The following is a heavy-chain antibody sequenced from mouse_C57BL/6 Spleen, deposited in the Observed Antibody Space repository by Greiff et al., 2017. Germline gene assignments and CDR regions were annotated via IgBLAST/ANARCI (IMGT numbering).Heavy chain of an antibody. D-gene: IGHD1-1*01. Sequence: EVHLVESGGDLVKPGGSLKLSCAASGFTFSSYGMSWVRQTPDKRLEWVATISSGGSYTSYPDSVKGRFTISRDNAKNTLYLQMSSLKSEDTAMYYCARAYYGSSHYAMDYWGQGTSVTVSS. CDR1: GFTFSSYG. J-gene: IGHJ4*01. CDR2: ISSGGSYT. V-gene: IGHV5-6*01. CDR3: ARAYYGSSHYAMDY.